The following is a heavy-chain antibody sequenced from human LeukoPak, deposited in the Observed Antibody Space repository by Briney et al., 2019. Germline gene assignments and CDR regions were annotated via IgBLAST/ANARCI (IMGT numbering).Heavy chain of an antibody. CDR2: MYFTGST. CDR1: GASITSYY. D-gene: IGHD2-21*02. Sequence: PSETLSLTCTVSGASITSYYWTWIRQPPGKGLEWIGYMYFTGSTDYNPSLKSRVTISEDKSKNQFSLSLNSVTAADTAVYYCARQVICGDDCYSEYWGRGILVTVSS. CDR3: ARQVICGDDCYSEY. J-gene: IGHJ4*02. V-gene: IGHV4-59*08.